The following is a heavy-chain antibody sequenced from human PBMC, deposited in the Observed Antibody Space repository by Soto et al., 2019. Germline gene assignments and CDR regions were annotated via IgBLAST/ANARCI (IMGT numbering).Heavy chain of an antibody. V-gene: IGHV2-5*02. Sequence: SCPTLVNPTQTLTLTCTFSGFSLSTSDVDXGWIRQPPGKGLEWLAIIYWDSDKRYSPALQFRLIISKYISKHQVLLTVRNMDPVDTATYYSARSKYMRWSFDYWGQGTLVTVSS. CDR3: ARSKYMRWSFDY. CDR1: GFSLSTSDVD. D-gene: IGHD2-15*01. J-gene: IGHJ4*02. CDR2: IYWDSDK.